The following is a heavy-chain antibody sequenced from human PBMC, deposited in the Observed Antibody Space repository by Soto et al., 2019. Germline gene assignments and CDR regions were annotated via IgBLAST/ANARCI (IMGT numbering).Heavy chain of an antibody. CDR2: IYYNVNT. CDR3: ARHETLHGDKYYYYGMDV. CDR1: GGSIGSYY. Sequence: SETLSLTCTVSGGSIGSYYWSWIRQPPGKGLEWIGYIYYNVNTNYNPSLKSRVTISVDTSKNQFSLKLSSVTAADTAVYYCARHETLHGDKYYYYGMDVWGQGTTVTVSS. V-gene: IGHV4-59*08. D-gene: IGHD4-17*01. J-gene: IGHJ6*02.